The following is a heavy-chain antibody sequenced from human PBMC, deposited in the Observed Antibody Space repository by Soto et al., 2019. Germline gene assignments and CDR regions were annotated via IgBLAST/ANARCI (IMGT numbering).Heavy chain of an antibody. Sequence: EVQLVESGGGLVQPGGSLRLSCAASGFTFSSYWMSWVRQAPGKGLEWVANIKQDGSEKYYVDSVKGRFTISRDNAKNSLYLQMNSLRAEDTAMYYCARESIRAAGTPRDHGYWGQGTLVTVSS. CDR3: ARESIRAAGTPRDHGY. J-gene: IGHJ4*02. V-gene: IGHV3-7*03. CDR2: IKQDGSEK. D-gene: IGHD6-13*01. CDR1: GFTFSSYW.